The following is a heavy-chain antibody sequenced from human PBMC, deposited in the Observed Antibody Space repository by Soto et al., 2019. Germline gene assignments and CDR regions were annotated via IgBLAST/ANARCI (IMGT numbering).Heavy chain of an antibody. V-gene: IGHV2-5*02. CDR3: XXKGYGDYPLDY. J-gene: IGHJ4*02. Sequence: QITLKESGPALVKPTQTLTLTCTFSGFSLSTSGVGVGXXRQPPGKALEWLAVIYWDDSKHYSPSLESRLTXXXXXXXXXXXXXXXXXXXXXTATYFXXXKGYGDYPLDYWGQGTLVTVSS. CDR1: GFSLSTSGVG. D-gene: IGHD4-17*01. CDR2: IYWDDSK.